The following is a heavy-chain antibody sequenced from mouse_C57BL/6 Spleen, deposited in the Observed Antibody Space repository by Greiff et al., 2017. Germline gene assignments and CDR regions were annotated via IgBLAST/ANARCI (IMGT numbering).Heavy chain of an antibody. V-gene: IGHV1-76*01. CDR3: AREDYYGSSDY. D-gene: IGHD1-1*01. Sequence: QVQLQQSGAELVRPGASVKLSCKASGYTFTDYYINWVKQRPGQGLEWIARIYPGSGNTYYNEKFKGKATLTAEKSSSTAYMQLSSLTSEDSAVYCCAREDYYGSSDYWGQGTTLTVSS. J-gene: IGHJ2*01. CDR2: IYPGSGNT. CDR1: GYTFTDYY.